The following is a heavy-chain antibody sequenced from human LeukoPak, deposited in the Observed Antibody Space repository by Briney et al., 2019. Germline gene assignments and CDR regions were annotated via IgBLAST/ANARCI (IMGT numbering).Heavy chain of an antibody. V-gene: IGHV4-61*01. Sequence: PSETLSLTCTVSGGSVSSGSYYWSWIRQPPGKGLEWIGYIYYSGSTNYNPSLKSRVTISVDTSKNQFSLKLSSVTAADTAVYYCARASSSWYLFAPDYWGRGTLVTVSS. D-gene: IGHD6-13*01. CDR2: IYYSGST. CDR3: ARASSSWYLFAPDY. CDR1: GGSVSSGSYY. J-gene: IGHJ4*02.